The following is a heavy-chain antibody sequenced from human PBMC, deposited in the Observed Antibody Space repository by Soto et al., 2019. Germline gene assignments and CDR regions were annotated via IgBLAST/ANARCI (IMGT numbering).Heavy chain of an antibody. V-gene: IGHV3-23*01. Sequence: GGSLRLSCAASGFTFSNYAMSWVRQAPGKGLEWVSGITGSGGSTFYADSVKGRFTISRDNSKNTLFLQMNSLRAEDTAVYYCASHYHYGSGSDQTSLYYYYYYMDVWGKGTTVTVSS. J-gene: IGHJ6*03. D-gene: IGHD3-10*01. CDR2: ITGSGGST. CDR1: GFTFSNYA. CDR3: ASHYHYGSGSDQTSLYYYYYYMDV.